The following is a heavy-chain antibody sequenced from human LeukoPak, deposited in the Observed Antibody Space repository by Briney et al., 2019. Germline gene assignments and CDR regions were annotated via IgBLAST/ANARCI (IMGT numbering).Heavy chain of an antibody. V-gene: IGHV4-59*12. CDR2: IYYSGST. J-gene: IGHJ3*02. CDR1: GGSISSYY. CDR3: ARVRALTMIPRKVAFDI. Sequence: SETLSLTCTVSGGSISSYYWSWIRQPPGKGLEWIGYIYYSGSTNYNPSLKSRVTISVDTSKNQFSLKLSSVTAADTAVYYCARVRALTMIPRKVAFDIWGQGTMVTVSS. D-gene: IGHD3-22*01.